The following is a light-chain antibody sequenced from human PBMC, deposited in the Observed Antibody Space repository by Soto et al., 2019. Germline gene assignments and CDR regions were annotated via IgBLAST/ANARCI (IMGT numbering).Light chain of an antibody. Sequence: QSALTQPPSVSGAPGQRVTISCTGSSSNIGAGYDVHWYQQLPGTAPKLLIYGNSNRPSGVPDRFSGSKSGTSASLAITGLQAEDEADYYCQSYDNSLSGSYVFGTGTQLTVL. V-gene: IGLV1-40*01. CDR2: GNS. CDR1: SSNIGAGYD. CDR3: QSYDNSLSGSYV. J-gene: IGLJ1*01.